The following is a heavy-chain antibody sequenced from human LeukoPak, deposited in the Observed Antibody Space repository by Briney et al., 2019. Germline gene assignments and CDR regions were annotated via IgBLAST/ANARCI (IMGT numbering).Heavy chain of an antibody. D-gene: IGHD3-22*01. CDR3: AKGIVVVISGNAFDI. Sequence: GGSLRLSCAASGFTFSSYSMSWVRQAPGKGLEWFSAISGSGTNTYYADSVKRRFTIDRDNSKNSLYLQRNSLRAEDTAVYYCAKGIVVVISGNAFDIWGQGTMVTVSS. J-gene: IGHJ3*02. CDR2: ISGSGTNT. V-gene: IGHV3-23*01. CDR1: GFTFSSYS.